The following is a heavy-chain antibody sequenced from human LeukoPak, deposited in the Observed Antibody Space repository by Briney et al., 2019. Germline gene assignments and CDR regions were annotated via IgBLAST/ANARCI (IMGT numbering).Heavy chain of an antibody. CDR2: ISTYYGNT. CDR3: ARGLRATDDY. V-gene: IGHV1-18*01. D-gene: IGHD1-26*01. Sequence: ASVKVSCKASGYTFTSYGISWVRQAPGQGLERMGWISTYYGNTNYAQNLQGRVTMTTDTSTSTAYMELRSLRSDDTAVYYCARGLRATDDYWGQGTLVTVSS. CDR1: GYTFTSYG. J-gene: IGHJ4*02.